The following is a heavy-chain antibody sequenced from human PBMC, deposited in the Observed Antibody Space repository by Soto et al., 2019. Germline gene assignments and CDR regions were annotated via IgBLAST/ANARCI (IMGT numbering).Heavy chain of an antibody. V-gene: IGHV4-34*01. CDR1: GGSFTPYY. CDR2: INHSGFT. Sequence: QVQLHQWGAGLLKPSETLSLTCAVYGGSFTPYYWSWIRQSPGNGLEWIGEINHSGFTNYNPSLESRVTTSVDTSKNQSSLKLRSVTAADTAIYYCARIYCSDIYCRYFDYWGLGTLVSVSS. J-gene: IGHJ4*02. D-gene: IGHD2-15*01. CDR3: ARIYCSDIYCRYFDY.